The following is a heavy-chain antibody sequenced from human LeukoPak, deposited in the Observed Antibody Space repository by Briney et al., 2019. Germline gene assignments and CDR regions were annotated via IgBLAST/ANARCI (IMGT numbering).Heavy chain of an antibody. CDR1: GFTFDDYA. V-gene: IGHV3-9*01. J-gene: IGHJ4*02. CDR3: AKDSGWFRFDY. D-gene: IGHD6-19*01. CDR2: ISWNSGSI. Sequence: GGSLRLSCAASGFTFDDYAMHWVRQAPGKGLEWVSGISWNSGSIGYADSVKGRFTISRDNAKNSLYLQMNSLRAEDTAVYYCAKDSGWFRFDYWGQGTLVTVSS.